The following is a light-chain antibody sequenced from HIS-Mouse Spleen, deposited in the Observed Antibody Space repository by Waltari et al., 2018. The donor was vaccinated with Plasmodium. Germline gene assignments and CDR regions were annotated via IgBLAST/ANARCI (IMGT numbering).Light chain of an antibody. J-gene: IGLJ3*02. Sequence: SYELTQPPSVSVSPGQTASITCSGDALPKKYAYWYQRKSGQAPVLVIYEDSKRPSWITERFSGSSSGTMATLTISGAQVEDEADYYCYSTDSSGNHRVFGGGTKLTVL. V-gene: IGLV3-10*01. CDR2: EDS. CDR1: ALPKKY. CDR3: YSTDSSGNHRV.